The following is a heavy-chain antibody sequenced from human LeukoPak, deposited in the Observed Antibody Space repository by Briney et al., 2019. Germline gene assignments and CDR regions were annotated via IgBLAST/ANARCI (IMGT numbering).Heavy chain of an antibody. V-gene: IGHV4-30-4*07. D-gene: IGHD6-6*01. J-gene: IGHJ4*02. CDR1: GGSMSSGVYS. Sequence: PSETLSLTCAVSGGSMSSGVYSWSWVRQPPGKGLEWIGYIYYGGNTYYNPSLKSRLTISLDTSNNQFSLKLSSVTAADTAVYYCARGQLALDYWGQGTLVTVSS. CDR3: ARGQLALDY. CDR2: IYYGGNT.